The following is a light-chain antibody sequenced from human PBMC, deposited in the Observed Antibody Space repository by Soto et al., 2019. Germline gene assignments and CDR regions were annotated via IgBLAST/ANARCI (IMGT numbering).Light chain of an antibody. CDR2: GAS. CDR3: QQYDRSAWT. V-gene: IGKV3-20*01. J-gene: IGKJ1*01. CDR1: QTVSSSF. Sequence: DIVLTQSPGTLSLSPGERATLSCRASQTVSSSFLAWYQQKPGQAPRLLIYGASTRATGIPDRFSGSGSGNDFTLTISSLEPEDLAVYYCQQYDRSAWTFGQGTKVEVK.